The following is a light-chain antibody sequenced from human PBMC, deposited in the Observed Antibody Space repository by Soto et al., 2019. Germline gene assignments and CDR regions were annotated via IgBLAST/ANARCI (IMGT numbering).Light chain of an antibody. V-gene: IGKV1-13*02. CDR1: QGVSSA. CDR2: DVS. Sequence: ALQLTQSPSSLSASVGDRVTITCRASQGVSSALAWYQQKPGKAPKLLIYDVSSLESGVPSRFSGSGSGTDFTLTISSLQPEDFATYSCQQFNTYPLFGQGTKLEIK. J-gene: IGKJ2*01. CDR3: QQFNTYPL.